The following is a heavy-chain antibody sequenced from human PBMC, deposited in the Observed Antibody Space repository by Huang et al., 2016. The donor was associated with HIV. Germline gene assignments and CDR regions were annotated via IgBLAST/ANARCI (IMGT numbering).Heavy chain of an antibody. CDR3: ARHFSYYDSSGYTPWDAFDI. J-gene: IGHJ3*02. D-gene: IGHD3-22*01. V-gene: IGHV4-39*01. CDR2: IYYSGRT. Sequence: QLQLQGSGPGLVKPSETLSLTCTVSGGSISSSSYYWGWLRQPPGKGLEWVGSIYYSGRTDYNPSLKSRVTVSVDTSKNQFSLKLSSVTAADTAVYYCARHFSYYDSSGYTPWDAFDIWGQGTMVTVSS. CDR1: GGSISSSSYY.